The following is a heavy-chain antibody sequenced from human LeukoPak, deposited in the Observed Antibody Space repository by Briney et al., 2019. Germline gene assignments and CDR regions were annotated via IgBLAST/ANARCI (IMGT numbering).Heavy chain of an antibody. D-gene: IGHD1-26*01. V-gene: IGHV3-23*05. CDR1: GFPFSSSA. CDR3: ARGGGYYGIDY. CDR2: IYSSGNT. Sequence: GGSLRLSCAASGFPFSSSAMSWVRQAPGKGLEWVSVIYSSGNTYYADSVKGRFTISRDNSRNRLNLQMNSLRSEDTAIYYCARGGGYYGIDYWGQGTLVTVSS. J-gene: IGHJ4*02.